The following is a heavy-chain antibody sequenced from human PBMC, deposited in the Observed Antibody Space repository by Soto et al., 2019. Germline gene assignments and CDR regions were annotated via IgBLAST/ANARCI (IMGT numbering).Heavy chain of an antibody. CDR1: GGTFSSYA. CDR3: AAYYDFWSGNPPQPLYYYYGMDV. V-gene: IGHV1-69*13. Sequence: SVKVSCKASGGTFSSYAISWVRQAPGQGLEWMGGIIPIFGTANYAQKFQGRVTITADESTSTAYMELSSLRSEDTAVYYCAAYYDFWSGNPPQPLYYYYGMDVWGQGTTVTVSS. D-gene: IGHD3-3*01. CDR2: IIPIFGTA. J-gene: IGHJ6*02.